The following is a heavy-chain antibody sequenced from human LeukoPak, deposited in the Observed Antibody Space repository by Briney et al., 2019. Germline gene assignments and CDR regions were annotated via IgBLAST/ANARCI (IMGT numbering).Heavy chain of an antibody. CDR3: AKWEPAMAALDGMDV. D-gene: IGHD1-26*01. Sequence: GGSLRLSCAASGFTFDDYGMSWVRQVPGKGLEWVSAISGSGGSTYYADSVKGRFTISRDNSKNTLYLQMNSLRAEDTAVYYCAKWEPAMAALDGMDVWGQGTTVTVSS. V-gene: IGHV3-23*01. CDR2: ISGSGGST. J-gene: IGHJ6*02. CDR1: GFTFDDYG.